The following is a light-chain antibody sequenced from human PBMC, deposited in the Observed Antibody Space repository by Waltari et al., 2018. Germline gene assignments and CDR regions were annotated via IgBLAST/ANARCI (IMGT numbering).Light chain of an antibody. CDR3: AAWDDSLNGFYV. V-gene: IGLV1-44*01. CDR1: SSNIGSNT. CDR2: SNN. Sequence: QSVLTQPPSASGTPGQRVTISCSGSSSNIGSNTVNWYTQLPGTAPKLLIYSNNQRPSGVPDRFSGSKSGTSASLAISGLQSEDEADYYCAAWDDSLNGFYVFGTGTKVTVL. J-gene: IGLJ1*01.